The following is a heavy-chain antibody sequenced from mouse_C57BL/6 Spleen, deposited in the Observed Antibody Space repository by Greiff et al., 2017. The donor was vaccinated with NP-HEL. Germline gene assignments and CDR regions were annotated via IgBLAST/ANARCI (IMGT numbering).Heavy chain of an antibody. CDR1: GFTFSSYG. CDR3: ARHDTTVLHFDY. V-gene: IGHV5-6*01. Sequence: EVKVVESGGDLVKPGGSLKLSCAASGFTFSSYGMSWVRQTPDKRLEWVATISSGGSYTYYPDSVKGRFTISRDNAKNTLYLQMSSLKSEDTAMYYCARHDTTVLHFDYWGQGTTLTVSS. J-gene: IGHJ2*01. D-gene: IGHD1-1*01. CDR2: ISSGGSYT.